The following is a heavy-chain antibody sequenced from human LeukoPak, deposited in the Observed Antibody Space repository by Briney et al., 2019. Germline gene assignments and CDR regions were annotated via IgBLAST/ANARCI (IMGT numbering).Heavy chain of an antibody. D-gene: IGHD1-26*01. V-gene: IGHV3-53*01. CDR1: GFTVRNNY. CDR2: IFSADRT. J-gene: IGHJ4*02. Sequence: GGSLRLSCVASGFTVRNNYLSWLRPAPGKGLGWVSVIFSADRTYFADSVKGRFTISRDNSKNTLYLQMNSLRAEDTAVYYCARVGNYYDFDYWGQGTLVTVS. CDR3: ARVGNYYDFDY.